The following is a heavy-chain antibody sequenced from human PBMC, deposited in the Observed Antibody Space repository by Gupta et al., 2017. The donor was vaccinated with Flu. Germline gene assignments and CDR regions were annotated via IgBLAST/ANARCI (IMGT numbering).Heavy chain of an antibody. CDR3: ARDYPDYGDYVGTDYGMDV. Sequence: QVQLVESGGGVVQPGRSLRLSCAASGFTFSSYGMHWVRQAPGKGLEWVAVIWYDGSNKYYADSVKGRFTISRDNSKNTLYLQMNSLRAEDTAVYYCARDYPDYGDYVGTDYGMDVWGQGTTVTVSS. V-gene: IGHV3-33*01. CDR1: GFTFSSYG. CDR2: IWYDGSNK. J-gene: IGHJ6*02. D-gene: IGHD4-17*01.